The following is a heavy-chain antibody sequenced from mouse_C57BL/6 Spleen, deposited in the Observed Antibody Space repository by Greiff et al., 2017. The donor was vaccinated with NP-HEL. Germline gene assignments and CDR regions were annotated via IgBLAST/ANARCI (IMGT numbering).Heavy chain of an antibody. Sequence: QVQLKESGAELVKPGASVKISCKASGYAFSSYWVNWVKQRPGKGLEWIGQIYPGDGDTNYNGKFKGKATLTADKSSSTAYMQLSSLTSEDSAVYCCARPIYYDYDGAWFAYWGQGTLVTVSA. CDR3: ARPIYYDYDGAWFAY. J-gene: IGHJ3*01. D-gene: IGHD2-4*01. V-gene: IGHV1-80*01. CDR1: GYAFSSYW. CDR2: IYPGDGDT.